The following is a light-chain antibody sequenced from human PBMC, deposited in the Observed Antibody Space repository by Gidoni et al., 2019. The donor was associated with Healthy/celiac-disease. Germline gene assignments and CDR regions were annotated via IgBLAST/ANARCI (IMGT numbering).Light chain of an antibody. CDR3: QQYKNWTWT. Sequence: EIVMTQSPATLSVSPGERATLSCRASQSVSSNLAWYQQKPGQAPRRLIYGASTRATGIPARFSGSGSGTEFTLTISSLQSEDFAVYYCQQYKNWTWTFXXXTKVEIK. CDR1: QSVSSN. V-gene: IGKV3-15*01. J-gene: IGKJ1*01. CDR2: GAS.